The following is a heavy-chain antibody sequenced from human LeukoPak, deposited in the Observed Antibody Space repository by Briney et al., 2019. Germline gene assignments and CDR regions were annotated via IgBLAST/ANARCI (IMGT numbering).Heavy chain of an antibody. CDR1: GGSISSSSHY. V-gene: IGHV4-39*01. Sequence: SETLSLTCTVSGGSISSSSHYWGWLRQPPGQGLVWTGSIYYSGTTFYTPSLKSRVTLSVDTSKNQFSLSLSSVAAADTAVYYCARRYRFPRGKFFDYWGQGTLVTVSS. J-gene: IGHJ4*02. CDR3: ARRYRFPRGKFFDY. D-gene: IGHD1-26*01. CDR2: IYYSGTT.